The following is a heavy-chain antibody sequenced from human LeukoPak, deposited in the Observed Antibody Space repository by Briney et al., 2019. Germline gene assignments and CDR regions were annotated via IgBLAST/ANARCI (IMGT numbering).Heavy chain of an antibody. CDR1: GGSISSGGYY. J-gene: IGHJ6*03. Sequence: SETLSLTCTVSGGSISSGGYYWSWIRQPPGKGLEWIGYIYTSGSTNYNPSLKSRVTISVDTSKNQFSLKLSSVTAADTAVYYCARSGTYYYYYYMDVWGKGTTVTVSS. CDR2: IYTSGST. D-gene: IGHD1-1*01. CDR3: ARSGTYYYYYYMDV. V-gene: IGHV4-61*08.